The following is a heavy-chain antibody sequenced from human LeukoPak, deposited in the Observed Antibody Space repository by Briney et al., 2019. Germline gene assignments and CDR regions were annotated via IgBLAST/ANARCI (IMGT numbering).Heavy chain of an antibody. CDR3: ARLSYGSGSHYNFYFDF. Sequence: NPSETLSLTCTVSGGSISSDSHYWGWIRQPPGKELEWIGNIYYSGNSYYNPSLKSRVTISVDASKNQFSLNLSSVTAADTAVYYCARLSYGSGSHYNFYFDFWGQGTLVTVSA. CDR1: GGSISSDSHY. J-gene: IGHJ4*02. V-gene: IGHV4-39*01. D-gene: IGHD3-10*01. CDR2: IYYSGNS.